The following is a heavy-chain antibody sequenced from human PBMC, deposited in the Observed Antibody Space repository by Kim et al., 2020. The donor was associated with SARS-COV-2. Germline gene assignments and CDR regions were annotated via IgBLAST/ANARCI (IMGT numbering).Heavy chain of an antibody. CDR1: GGSFSGYY. CDR3: ARGVDCSSTSCYGADYYYYMDV. Sequence: SETLSLTCAVYGGSFSGYYWSWIRQPPGKGLEWIGEINHSGSTNYNPSLKSRVTISVDTSKNQFSLKLSSVTAADTAVYYCARGVDCSSTSCYGADYYYYMDVWGKGTTVTVSS. CDR2: INHSGST. D-gene: IGHD2-2*01. V-gene: IGHV4-34*01. J-gene: IGHJ6*03.